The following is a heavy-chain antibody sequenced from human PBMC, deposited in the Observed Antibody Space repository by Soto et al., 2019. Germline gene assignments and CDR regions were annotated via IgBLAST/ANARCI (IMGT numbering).Heavy chain of an antibody. CDR2: VNPIVSMS. CDR3: AASYGSGYRAFDY. D-gene: IGHD3-10*01. V-gene: IGHV1-69*02. CDR1: GDTFISYT. Sequence: SVTVSCKASGDTFISYTINWVRQAPGLGLGWMGRVNPIVSMSNYAQKFQGRVTITADKSTNTAYMQLSSLRSEDTAIYYCAASYGSGYRAFDYWGQGALLTVSS. J-gene: IGHJ4*02.